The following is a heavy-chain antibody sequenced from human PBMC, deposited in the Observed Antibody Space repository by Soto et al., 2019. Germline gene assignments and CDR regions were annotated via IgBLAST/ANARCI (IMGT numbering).Heavy chain of an antibody. CDR1: GGTFSSYT. J-gene: IGHJ5*02. CDR2: IIPILGIA. D-gene: IGHD5-18*01. CDR3: SRLGYSYGLDESIWFDP. V-gene: IGHV1-69*02. Sequence: GASVKVSCKASGGTFSSYTISWVRQAPGQGLEWMGRIIPILGIANYAQKFQGRVTITADKSTSTAYMELSSLRSEDKAVFYCSRLGYSYGLDESIWFDPWGQGTLVTVSA.